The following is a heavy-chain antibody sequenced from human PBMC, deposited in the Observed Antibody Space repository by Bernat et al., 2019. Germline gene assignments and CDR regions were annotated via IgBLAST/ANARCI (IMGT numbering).Heavy chain of an antibody. CDR2: IYHSGSN. CDR1: GGSISSGYY. J-gene: IGHJ2*01. CDR3: ARGGGVSIMITQFDL. Sequence: QVQLQESGPGLVKPSQTLSLTCTVSGGSISSGYYWGWIRQPPGKGLEWIGSIYHSGSNYYNPSLKSRVTISVDTSKNQFSLKLSSVTAADTAVYYCARGGGVSIMITQFDLWGRGTLVTVSS. D-gene: IGHD3-16*01. V-gene: IGHV4-38-2*02.